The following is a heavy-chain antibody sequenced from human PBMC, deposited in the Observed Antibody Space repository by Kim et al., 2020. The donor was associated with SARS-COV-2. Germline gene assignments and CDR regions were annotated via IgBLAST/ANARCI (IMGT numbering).Heavy chain of an antibody. J-gene: IGHJ4*01. CDR2: ISYDGKKM. V-gene: IGHV3-30*03. CDR1: GFTFSTCG. Sequence: GGSLRLSCAASGFTFSTCGMHWVRQAPGKGLEWVAGISYDGKKMFCADSVKGRFTISRDNSKNTLYLQMNSLGSEDTAVYYCARGSRSYVRADNWGYGT. CDR3: ARGSRSYVRADN. D-gene: IGHD3-16*01.